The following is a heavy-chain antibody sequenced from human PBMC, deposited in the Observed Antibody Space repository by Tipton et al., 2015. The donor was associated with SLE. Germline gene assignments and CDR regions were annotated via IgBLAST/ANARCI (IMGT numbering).Heavy chain of an antibody. CDR1: GGSISTYY. J-gene: IGHJ4*02. CDR3: ARLQSIGTAGL. D-gene: IGHD1/OR15-1a*01. V-gene: IGHV4-59*01. CDR2: IHKSGST. Sequence: TLSLTCTVSGGSISTYYWSWIRQSPGKGLEWIGYIHKSGSTHYHPSLRGRVTISLDTSKNQFSLKLSSVTAADTAIYYCARLQSIGTAGLWGRGTLVTVSS.